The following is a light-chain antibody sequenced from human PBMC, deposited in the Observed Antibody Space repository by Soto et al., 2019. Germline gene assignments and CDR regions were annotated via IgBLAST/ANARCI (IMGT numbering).Light chain of an antibody. J-gene: IGKJ4*02. Sequence: EIVLTQSPATLSVSPGESAALSCRASQSISSNLAWYQQKPGQPPRLLISGTSTRATGIPARFSGSGSGTEFTLTISRLEPEDFAVYYCQQFAGSFGGGTKVDIK. CDR1: QSISSN. V-gene: IGKV3-15*01. CDR3: QQFAGS. CDR2: GTS.